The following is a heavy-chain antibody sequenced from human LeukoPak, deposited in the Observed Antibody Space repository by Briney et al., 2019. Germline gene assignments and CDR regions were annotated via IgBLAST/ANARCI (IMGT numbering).Heavy chain of an antibody. CDR2: ISAYNGNT. CDR3: ARVLPEYDSSGDYFENYGMDV. J-gene: IGHJ6*02. D-gene: IGHD3-22*01. Sequence: ASVTVSCKASGYTFTSYGISWVRQAPGQGLEWMGWISAYNGNTNYAQKLQGRVTMTTDTSTNTAYMELRSLRSDDTAVYYCARVLPEYDSSGDYFENYGMDVWGQGTTVTVS. V-gene: IGHV1-18*01. CDR1: GYTFTSYG.